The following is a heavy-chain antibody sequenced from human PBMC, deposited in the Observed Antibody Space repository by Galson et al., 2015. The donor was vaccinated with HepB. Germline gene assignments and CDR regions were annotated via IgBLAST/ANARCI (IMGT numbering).Heavy chain of an antibody. Sequence: SLRLSCAASGFTFSSYSMNWVRQAPGKGLEWVSSISSSSSYIYYADSVKGRFTISRDNAKNSLYLQMNSLRAEDTAVYYCARDSGRLVVTPENYFDYWGQGTLVTVSS. J-gene: IGHJ4*02. CDR1: GFTFSSYS. D-gene: IGHD3-22*01. CDR3: ARDSGRLVVTPENYFDY. V-gene: IGHV3-21*01. CDR2: ISSSSSYI.